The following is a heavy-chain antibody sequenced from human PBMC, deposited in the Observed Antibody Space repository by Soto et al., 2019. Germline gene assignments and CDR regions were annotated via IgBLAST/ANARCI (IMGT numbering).Heavy chain of an antibody. D-gene: IGHD3-22*01. CDR3: ARGFHYYDSSGYYLDY. CDR2: IWYDGSNK. Sequence: GGSLRLSCAASGFTFSSYGMHWVRQAPGKGLEWVAVIWYDGSNKYYADSVKGRFTISRDNSKNTLYLQMNSLRAEDTAVYYCARGFHYYDSSGYYLDYWGQGTLVTVSS. J-gene: IGHJ4*02. V-gene: IGHV3-33*01. CDR1: GFTFSSYG.